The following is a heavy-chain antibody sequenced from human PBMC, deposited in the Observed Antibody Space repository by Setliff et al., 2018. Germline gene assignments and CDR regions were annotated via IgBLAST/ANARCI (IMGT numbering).Heavy chain of an antibody. Sequence: TSETLSLTSAVYGYSISSGFSRVWIRQSTGKGLEWIGRILFSGDNYYNPSINSRVTLSADTCKNQFSLNLSSVTAADSSVYYCAGDIRARHYMDVWGKGTTVTVSS. D-gene: IGHD3-10*01. CDR2: ILFSGDN. V-gene: IGHV4-38-2*02. J-gene: IGHJ6*03. CDR3: AGDIRARHYMDV. CDR1: GYSISSGFS.